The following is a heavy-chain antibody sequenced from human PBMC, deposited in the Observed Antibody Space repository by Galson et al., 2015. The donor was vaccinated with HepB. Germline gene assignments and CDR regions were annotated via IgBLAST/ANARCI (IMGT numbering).Heavy chain of an antibody. J-gene: IGHJ4*02. CDR3: TRDRGGTTVTTFGFDY. CDR1: GFTFSNAW. Sequence: SLRLSCAASGFTFSNAWMSWVRQAPGKGLEWVGRIKSKTDGGTTDYAAPVKGRFTISRDDSKSIAYLQMNSLKTEDTAVYYCTRDRGGTTVTTFGFDYWGQGTLVTVSS. D-gene: IGHD4-17*01. V-gene: IGHV3-15*01. CDR2: IKSKTDGGTT.